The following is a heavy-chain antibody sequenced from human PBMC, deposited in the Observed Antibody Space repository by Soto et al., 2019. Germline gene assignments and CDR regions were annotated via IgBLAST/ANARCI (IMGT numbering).Heavy chain of an antibody. CDR1: GFTFISYA. CDR3: ENKMRRVVRCYYFDY. J-gene: IGHJ4*02. CDR2: ISGSGGST. V-gene: IGHV3-23*01. Sequence: GGSLRLSCAASGFTFISYAMSCVRQAPGKGLEWVSAISGSGGSTYYADSVKGRFTISRDNSKNTLYLQMNSLRAEDTSVYYCENKMRRVVRCYYFDYWGQGTLVTVSS. D-gene: IGHD3-10*01.